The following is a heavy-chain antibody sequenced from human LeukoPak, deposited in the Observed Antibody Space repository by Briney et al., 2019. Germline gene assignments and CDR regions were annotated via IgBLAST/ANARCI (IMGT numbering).Heavy chain of an antibody. V-gene: IGHV4-34*01. D-gene: IGHD6-13*01. J-gene: IGHJ3*02. CDR3: ARGFPPPIAALDAFDI. Sequence: PSETLSLTCAVYGGSFSGYYWSWIRQPPGKGLEWIGEINHSGSTNYNPSLKSRVTISVDTSKSQFSLKLSSVTAADTAVYYCARGFPPPIAALDAFDIWGQGTMVTVSS. CDR2: INHSGST. CDR1: GGSFSGYY.